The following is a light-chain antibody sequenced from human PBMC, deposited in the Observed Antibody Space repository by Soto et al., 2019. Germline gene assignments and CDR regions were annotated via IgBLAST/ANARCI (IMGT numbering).Light chain of an antibody. CDR2: EVS. CDR3: GTWDSTLSAYV. V-gene: IGLV2-14*01. CDR1: SSDVGSYNY. J-gene: IGLJ1*01. Sequence: QSALTQPASVSGSPGQSITISCTGTSSDVGSYNYVSWYQQHPGKAPKLMIYEVSDRPSGISSRFSGSKSGNTASLTISGLQTEDEADYYCGTWDSTLSAYVFGTGTKVTVL.